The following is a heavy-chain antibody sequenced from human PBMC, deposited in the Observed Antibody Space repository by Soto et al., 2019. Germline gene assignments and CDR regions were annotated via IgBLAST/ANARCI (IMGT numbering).Heavy chain of an antibody. CDR1: GFTFSDYY. V-gene: IGHV3-11*05. D-gene: IGHD6-13*01. CDR3: ARIIVAAGGRRYFDL. J-gene: IGHJ2*01. CDR2: INSSSSYT. Sequence: QVQLVESGGGLVKPGGSLRLSCAASGFTFSDYYMSWIRQAPGKGLEWVSYINSSSSYTNYADSEKGRFTISRDNAKNSLYLQMNSLRAEDTAVYYCARIIVAAGGRRYFDLWGRGTLVTVSS.